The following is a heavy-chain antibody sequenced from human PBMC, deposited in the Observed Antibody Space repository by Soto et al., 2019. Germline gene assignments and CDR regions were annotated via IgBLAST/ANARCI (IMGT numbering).Heavy chain of an antibody. CDR2: FDPEDGET. CDR3: ATLADYDSSGYLFDY. J-gene: IGHJ4*02. CDR1: GYTLTELS. D-gene: IGHD3-22*01. Sequence: ASVKVSCKVSGYTLTELSMHWVRQAPGKGLEWMGGFDPEDGETIYAQKFQGRVTMTGDTSTETAYMELSSLGSEDTAVYYCATLADYDSSGYLFDYWGQGTLVTVSS. V-gene: IGHV1-24*01.